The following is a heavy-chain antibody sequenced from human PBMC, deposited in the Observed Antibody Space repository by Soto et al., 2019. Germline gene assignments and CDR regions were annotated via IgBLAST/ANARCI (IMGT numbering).Heavy chain of an antibody. Sequence: QVQLVQSGAEVKKPGSSVKVSCKASGGTFSSYAISWVRQAPGQGLEWMGGIIPIFGTANYAQKFQGRVTITADESTSPAYMELSRPRSEDTAVYYCARELVVTAIKGNWFDPWGQGTLVTVSS. V-gene: IGHV1-69*01. CDR2: IIPIFGTA. CDR3: ARELVVTAIKGNWFDP. D-gene: IGHD2-21*02. J-gene: IGHJ5*02. CDR1: GGTFSSYA.